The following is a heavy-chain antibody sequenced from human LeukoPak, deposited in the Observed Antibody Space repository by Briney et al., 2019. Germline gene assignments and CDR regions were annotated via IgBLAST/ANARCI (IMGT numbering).Heavy chain of an antibody. CDR2: ISAYNGNT. CDR3: ARGALRYCSGGSCYAAPTYMDV. V-gene: IGHV1-18*01. Sequence: VPSVKVSCKASGYTFTSYGISWVRQAPVRGLEWMGWISAYNGNTNYAQKLQGRVTMTTDTSTSTAYMELRSLRSDDTAVYYCARGALRYCSGGSCYAAPTYMDVWGKGTTVTVSS. J-gene: IGHJ6*03. CDR1: GYTFTSYG. D-gene: IGHD2-15*01.